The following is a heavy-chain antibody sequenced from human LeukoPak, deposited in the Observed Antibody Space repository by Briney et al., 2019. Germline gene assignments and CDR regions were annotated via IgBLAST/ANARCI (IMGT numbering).Heavy chain of an antibody. V-gene: IGHV3-23*01. J-gene: IGHJ4*02. Sequence: GGTLRLSCAASGFTFSSYGMSWVRQAPGKGLEWVSAISGSGGSTYYADSVKGRFTISRDNSRNTLYLQMNSLRAEDTAVYYCALGGITMIVVVSWGQGTLVTVSS. CDR2: ISGSGGST. CDR1: GFTFSSYG. D-gene: IGHD3-22*01. CDR3: ALGGITMIVVVS.